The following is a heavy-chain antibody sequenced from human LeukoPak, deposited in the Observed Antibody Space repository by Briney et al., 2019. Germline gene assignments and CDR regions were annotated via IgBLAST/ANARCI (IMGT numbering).Heavy chain of an antibody. CDR1: GGSISSYY. CDR3: ARGGWELPPHYFDY. J-gene: IGHJ4*02. Sequence: SETLSLTXTVSGGSISSYYWSWIRQPPGKGLEWNGYIYYSGSTNYNPSLKSRVTISVDTSKNQFSLKLSSVTAADTAVYYCARGGWELPPHYFDYWGQGTLVTVSS. V-gene: IGHV4-59*01. CDR2: IYYSGST. D-gene: IGHD1-26*01.